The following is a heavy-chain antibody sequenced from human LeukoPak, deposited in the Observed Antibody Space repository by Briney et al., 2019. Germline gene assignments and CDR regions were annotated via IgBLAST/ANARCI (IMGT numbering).Heavy chain of an antibody. CDR2: IYYSGGT. D-gene: IGHD3-9*01. V-gene: IGHV4-59*01. CDR3: ARQGYYDLYYFDS. CDR1: GGSISSYY. J-gene: IGHJ4*02. Sequence: KSSETLSLTCTVSGGSISSYYWSWIRQPPGKGLEWIGYIYYSGGTNYNPSLKSRVTISVDTSKNQFSLKLSSVTAADTAVYYCARQGYYDLYYFDSWGQGTLVTVSS.